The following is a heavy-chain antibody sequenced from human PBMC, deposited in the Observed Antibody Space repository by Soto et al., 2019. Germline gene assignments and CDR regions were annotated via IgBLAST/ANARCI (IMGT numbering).Heavy chain of an antibody. CDR2: INPSGGST. J-gene: IGHJ3*02. Sequence: ASVKVSCXASGYTFTSYYMHWVRQAPGQGLEWMGIINPSGGSTSYAQKFQGRVTMTRDTSTSTVYMELSSLRSEDTAVYYCAGDSGSYSDAFDIWGQGTMVTVSS. V-gene: IGHV1-46*01. D-gene: IGHD1-26*01. CDR1: GYTFTSYY. CDR3: AGDSGSYSDAFDI.